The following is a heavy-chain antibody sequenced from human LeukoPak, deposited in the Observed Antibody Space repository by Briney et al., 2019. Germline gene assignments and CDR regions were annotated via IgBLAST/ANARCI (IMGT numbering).Heavy chain of an antibody. J-gene: IGHJ6*02. CDR1: GFTFSSYA. Sequence: GGSLRLPCAASGFTFSSYAMSWVRQAPGKGLEWVSAISGSGGSTYYADSGKGRFTISRDNSKNTLYLQMNSLRAEDTAVYYCAKSYQLLQGYYYYGMDVWGQGTTVTVSS. CDR3: AKSYQLLQGYYYYGMDV. CDR2: ISGSGGST. V-gene: IGHV3-23*01. D-gene: IGHD2-2*01.